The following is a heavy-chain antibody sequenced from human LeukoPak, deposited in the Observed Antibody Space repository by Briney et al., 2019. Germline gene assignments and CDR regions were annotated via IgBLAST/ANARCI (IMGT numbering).Heavy chain of an antibody. Sequence: GGSLRLSCAASGFTFNSYSMNWVRQAPGKGLEWVSSISSSSSYIYYADSVKGRFTISRDNAKNSLYLQMNSLRAEDTAVYYCASSFGGYSYGSHYYYYMDVWGKGTTVTVSS. J-gene: IGHJ6*03. V-gene: IGHV3-21*01. D-gene: IGHD5-18*01. CDR3: ASSFGGYSYGSHYYYYMDV. CDR1: GFTFNSYS. CDR2: ISSSSSYI.